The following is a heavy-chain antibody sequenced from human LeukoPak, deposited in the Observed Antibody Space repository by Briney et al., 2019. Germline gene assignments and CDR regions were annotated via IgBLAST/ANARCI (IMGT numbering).Heavy chain of an antibody. CDR1: GFTFSSYG. CDR3: AKDLAAPYSSSSEYAFDI. V-gene: IGHV3-30*02. J-gene: IGHJ3*02. D-gene: IGHD6-6*01. CDR2: IRYDGSNK. Sequence: GGSLRLSCAASGFTFSSYGMHWVRQAPGKGLEWVAFIRYDGSNKYYADSVKGRFTISRDNSKNTLYLQMNSLRAEDTAVYYCAKDLAAPYSSSSEYAFDIWGQGTMVTVSS.